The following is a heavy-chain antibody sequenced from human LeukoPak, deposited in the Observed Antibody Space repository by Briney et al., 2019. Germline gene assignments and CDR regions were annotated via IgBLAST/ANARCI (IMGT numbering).Heavy chain of an antibody. CDR3: TTRGRGQWLVQVDY. V-gene: IGHV3-73*01. D-gene: IGHD6-19*01. CDR1: GFTFSGSA. J-gene: IGHJ4*02. Sequence: PGGSLKLSCAASGFTFSGSAMHWVRQASGKGLEWVGRIRSKANSYATAYAASVKGRFTISRDDSKNTAYLQMNSLKTEDTAVYYCTTRGRGQWLVQVDYWGQGTLVTVSS. CDR2: IRSKANSYAT.